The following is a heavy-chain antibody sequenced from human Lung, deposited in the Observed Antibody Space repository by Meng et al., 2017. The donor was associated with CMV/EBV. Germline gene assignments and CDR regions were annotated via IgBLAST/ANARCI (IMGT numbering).Heavy chain of an antibody. J-gene: IGHJ5*02. V-gene: IGHV2-5*02. CDR3: ALFTGSWSDP. D-gene: IGHD1-14*01. Sequence: QTTLKESGPTLVKPTQTLTLTCTFSGFSLSTSEVGVGWIRQPPGKALEWLAVIYWDDDKRYSPSLKSRLTITKDTSKNQVVLTLTNMDPVDTATYYCALFTGSWSDPWGQGTLVTVSS. CDR2: IYWDDDK. CDR1: GFSLSTSEVG.